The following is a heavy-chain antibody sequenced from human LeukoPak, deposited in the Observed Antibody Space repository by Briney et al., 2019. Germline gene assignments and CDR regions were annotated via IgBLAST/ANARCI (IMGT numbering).Heavy chain of an antibody. V-gene: IGHV3-30*02. CDR2: IRYDGSNK. CDR1: GFTFSSYG. CDR3: AKDPGYCSGGSCYSVYFQH. Sequence: GGSLRLSCAASGFTFSSYGMHWVRQAPGKGLEWVAFIRYDGSNKYYADSVKGRFTISRDNSKNTLYLQMNSLRAEDTAVYYCAKDPGYCSGGSCYSVYFQHWGQGTLVTVSS. D-gene: IGHD2-15*01. J-gene: IGHJ1*01.